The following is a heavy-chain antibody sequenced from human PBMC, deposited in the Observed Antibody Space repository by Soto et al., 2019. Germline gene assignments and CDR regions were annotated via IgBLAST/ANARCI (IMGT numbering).Heavy chain of an antibody. Sequence: QVQLVQSGAEVKKPGASVKVSCKASGYTFTSYYMHWVRQAPGQGLEWMGIINPSGGSTSYAQKFQGRVTMTRDTSTSTVYMELSSLRSEDTAVYYCARDRGVVVPAAVFYYYYYGMDVWGQGTTVTVSS. CDR2: INPSGGST. D-gene: IGHD2-2*01. CDR3: ARDRGVVVPAAVFYYYYYGMDV. CDR1: GYTFTSYY. J-gene: IGHJ6*02. V-gene: IGHV1-46*01.